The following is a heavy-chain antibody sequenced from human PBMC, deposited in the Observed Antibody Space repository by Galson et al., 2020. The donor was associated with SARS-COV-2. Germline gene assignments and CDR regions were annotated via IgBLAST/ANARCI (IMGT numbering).Heavy chain of an antibody. CDR3: ARHAWSSGTYSGEADQ. D-gene: IGHD3-10*01. CDR2: VFPPDSST. CDR1: GYNFLSYW. V-gene: IGHV5-51*01. J-gene: IGHJ5*02. Sequence: GESLKISCKISGYNFLSYWIGWVRQVPGKGLEWMGIVFPPDSSTRYSPSFQGQVTISADKSINTAYLQWSSLKASDSAIYYCARHAWSSGTYSGEADQWGQGTLVTVSS.